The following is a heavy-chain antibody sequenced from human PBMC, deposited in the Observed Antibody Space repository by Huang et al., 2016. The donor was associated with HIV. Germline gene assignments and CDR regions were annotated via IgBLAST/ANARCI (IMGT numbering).Heavy chain of an antibody. J-gene: IGHJ4*02. CDR3: AKADSGAAAGSLVDY. CDR1: GFTFRSYA. V-gene: IGHV3-23*01. Sequence: EVQLLESGGGLVQPGGSLRLSCAASGFTFRSYAMSWVRQARGKGVGWVSSITGRGSSSYYADSGKGRFTISRDNSKNTLYLQMNSLRAEDTAIYYCAKADSGAAAGSLVDYWGQGTLVTVSS. CDR2: ITGRGSSS. D-gene: IGHD6-13*01.